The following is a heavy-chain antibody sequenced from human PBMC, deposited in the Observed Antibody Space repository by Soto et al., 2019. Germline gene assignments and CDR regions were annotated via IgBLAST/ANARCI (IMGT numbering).Heavy chain of an antibody. V-gene: IGHV1-8*01. Sequence: QVQLVQSGAEVKKPGASVKVSCKASGYTFTSYDINWVRQATGQGLEWMGWMNPNSGNTGYAQKFQGRVTMTRNTSINTAYMELSSLRSEDTAVYYCARSALSLLIYYYYGMDVWGQGTTVTVSS. CDR1: GYTFTSYD. CDR3: ARSALSLLIYYYYGMDV. J-gene: IGHJ6*02. D-gene: IGHD2-21*01. CDR2: MNPNSGNT.